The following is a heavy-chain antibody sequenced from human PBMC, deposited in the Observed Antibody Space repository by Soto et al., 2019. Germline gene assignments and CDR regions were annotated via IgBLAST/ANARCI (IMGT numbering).Heavy chain of an antibody. Sequence: NPGGSLRLSCAASGFTFSNAWMSWVRQAPGKGLEWVGRIKSKTDGGTTDYAAPVEGRFTISRDDSKNTLYLQMNSLKTEDTAVYYCTTGYEWLTDYYYYYGMDVWGQGTTVTV. CDR2: IKSKTDGGTT. D-gene: IGHD6-19*01. CDR1: GFTFSNAW. CDR3: TTGYEWLTDYYYYYGMDV. V-gene: IGHV3-15*01. J-gene: IGHJ6*02.